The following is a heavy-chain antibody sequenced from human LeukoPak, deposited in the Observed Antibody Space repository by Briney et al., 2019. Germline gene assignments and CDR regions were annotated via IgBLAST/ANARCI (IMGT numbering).Heavy chain of an antibody. D-gene: IGHD3-10*01. Sequence: GGSLRLSCAPSGFTFGNFAMTWVRQAPGKGLEWVSEITGSGGSTYYADSVKGRFTISRDNSKNTLYLQMNSLRAEDTAIYYCARELFDFDYWGQGTLVTVSS. CDR1: GFTFGNFA. CDR2: ITGSGGST. V-gene: IGHV3-23*01. J-gene: IGHJ4*02. CDR3: ARELFDFDY.